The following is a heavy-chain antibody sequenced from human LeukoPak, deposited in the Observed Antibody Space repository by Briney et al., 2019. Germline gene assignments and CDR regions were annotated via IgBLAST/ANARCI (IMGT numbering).Heavy chain of an antibody. J-gene: IGHJ1*01. CDR3: ARAPSEIGGYYPEYFRH. D-gene: IGHD3-22*01. V-gene: IGHV3-74*01. CDR1: GFTFSSYW. CDR2: IKSVGST. Sequence: GGSLRLSCAASGFTFSSYWMHWVRQIPGKGLVWVSRIKSVGSTNYADSVKGRFTISRDNAKNTLSLQMNSLRAEGTGVYYCARAPSEIGGYYPEYFRHWGQGTLVTVSS.